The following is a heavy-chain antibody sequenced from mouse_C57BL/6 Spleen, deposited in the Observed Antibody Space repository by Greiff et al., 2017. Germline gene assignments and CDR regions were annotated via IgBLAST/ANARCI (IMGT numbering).Heavy chain of an antibody. J-gene: IGHJ4*01. CDR1: GFSFTSYG. D-gene: IGHD1-1*01. Sequence: QVQLQQSGPGLVQPSQSLSITCTVSGFSFTSYGVHWVHQSPGQGLEWLGVIWRGGSTDYNAAFMSRLSITKDNSKSQVFFKMHSLQDDDTAIYYSAKITTVEGYYAMDYWGQGTSVTVSS. CDR3: AKITTVEGYYAMDY. V-gene: IGHV2-5*01. CDR2: IWRGGST.